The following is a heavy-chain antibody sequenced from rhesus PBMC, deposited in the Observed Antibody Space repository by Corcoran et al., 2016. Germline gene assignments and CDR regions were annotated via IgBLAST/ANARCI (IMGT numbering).Heavy chain of an antibody. J-gene: IGHJ5-2*02. CDR1: GGSITRYY. CDR3: ARNKNYLLISGSGSLDV. CDR2: IAGTTGST. V-gene: IGHV4-165*02. D-gene: IGHD2-2*01. Sequence: QVQLQESGPGLVTPSETLSLTCVVSGGSITRYYWNWIPQPPGKGLAGIGYIAGTTGSTYYNPSLKNRVTISADTSRNQFSLKLNFMTAADTAVYYCARNKNYLLISGSGSLDVWGRGVLVTVSS.